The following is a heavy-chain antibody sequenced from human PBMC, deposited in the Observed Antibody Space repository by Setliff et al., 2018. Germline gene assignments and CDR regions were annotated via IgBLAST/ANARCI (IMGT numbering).Heavy chain of an antibody. D-gene: IGHD2-8*01. J-gene: IGHJ4*02. CDR1: GYTLSNSI. CDR2: ISAYNGKT. CDR3: LRLVRYCTKIACQATSGDEV. V-gene: IGHV1-18*01. Sequence: GASVKVSCKASGYTLSNSILSWVRQAPGQGLEWVGWISAYNGKTYFAQKFQDRITLTTDTSTNTGYLELRGLRSDDTAAYYCLRLVRYCTKIACQATSGDEVWGLGTLVTVSS.